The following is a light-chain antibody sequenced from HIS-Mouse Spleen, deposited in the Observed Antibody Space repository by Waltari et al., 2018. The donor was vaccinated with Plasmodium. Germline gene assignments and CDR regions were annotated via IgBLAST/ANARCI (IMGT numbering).Light chain of an antibody. CDR1: ALPKKY. V-gene: IGLV3-10*01. CDR2: EDS. J-gene: IGLJ3*02. CDR3: YSSDSSGNHRV. Sequence: SYELTQPPSVSVSPGQTARITCSGDALPKKYAYWYQQKSGQDPVLVIYEDSERPSGIHGGFSGSSSGTMANLTISGAQVEDEADYYCYSSDSSGNHRVFGGGTKLTVL.